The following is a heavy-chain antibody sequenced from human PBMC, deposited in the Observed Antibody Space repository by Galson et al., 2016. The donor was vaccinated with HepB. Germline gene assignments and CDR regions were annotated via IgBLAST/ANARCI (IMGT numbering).Heavy chain of an antibody. CDR2: VSWNSNTI. CDR3: AKDLGLCSGESCYEPYSDY. Sequence: SLRLSCAVSGLTFDDYAFHWVRRAPGKGLEWVSGVSWNSNTIVYADSVKGRFLISRDNAKNSLYLEMNSVRPEDTALYFCAKDLGLCSGESCYEPYSDYWGQGTLVTVSS. D-gene: IGHD2-15*01. V-gene: IGHV3-9*01. J-gene: IGHJ4*02. CDR1: GLTFDDYA.